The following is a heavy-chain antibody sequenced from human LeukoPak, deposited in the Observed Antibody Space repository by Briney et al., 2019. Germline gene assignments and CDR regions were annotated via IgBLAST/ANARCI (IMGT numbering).Heavy chain of an antibody. D-gene: IGHD3-16*01. CDR1: GFTVSSNY. Sequence: GGSLRPSCAASGFTVSSNYMSWVRQAPGKGLEWVSVIYSGGSTYYADSVKGRFTISRDNSKNTLYLQMNSLRAEDTAVYYCARDSPGDYDAFDIWGQGTMVTVSS. CDR3: ARDSPGDYDAFDI. J-gene: IGHJ3*02. CDR2: IYSGGST. V-gene: IGHV3-53*01.